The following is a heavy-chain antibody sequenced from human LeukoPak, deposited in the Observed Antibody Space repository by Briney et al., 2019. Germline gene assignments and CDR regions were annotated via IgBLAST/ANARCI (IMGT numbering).Heavy chain of an antibody. CDR3: ARHRAIGVRGVPWVGPNWFDP. J-gene: IGHJ5*02. CDR2: IYPGDSDT. CDR1: GYSFTTYW. Sequence: TGESLKISCQGSGYSFTTYWIGWVRQMPGKGLEWMGIIYPGDSDTRYSPSFQDQVTISADKSISTAYLQWSSLKASDTAMYYCARHRAIGVRGVPWVGPNWFDPWGQGTLVTVSS. V-gene: IGHV5-51*01. D-gene: IGHD3-10*01.